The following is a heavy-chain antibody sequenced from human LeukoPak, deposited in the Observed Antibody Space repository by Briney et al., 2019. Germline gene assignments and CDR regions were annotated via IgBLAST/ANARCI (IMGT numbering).Heavy chain of an antibody. CDR2: ISSTGGTT. CDR1: GITFSSYG. CDR3: AKSGERGVIGPDDY. J-gene: IGHJ4*02. V-gene: IGHV3-23*01. Sequence: GGSLRLSCAASGITFSSYGMSWVRQAPGKGLEWVSSISSTGGTTYYADSVKGRFTISRDNSKNTLYLQMNSLRAEDTAIYYCAKSGERGVIGPDDYWGQGTLVTVSS. D-gene: IGHD3-10*01.